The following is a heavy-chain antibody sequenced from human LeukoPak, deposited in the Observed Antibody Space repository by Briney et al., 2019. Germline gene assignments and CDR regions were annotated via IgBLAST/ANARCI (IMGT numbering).Heavy chain of an antibody. V-gene: IGHV4-38-2*02. CDR1: GYSIRSGDY. D-gene: IGHD3-10*01. CDR3: ARQGYYGSGSYYKLDY. CDR2: IYYSGST. Sequence: SETLSLTCTVSGYSIRSGDYWGWIRQPPGKGLEWIGSIYYSGSTYYNPSLKSRVTISVDTSKNQFSLKLSSVTAADTAVYYCARQGYYGSGSYYKLDYWGQGTLVTVSS. J-gene: IGHJ4*02.